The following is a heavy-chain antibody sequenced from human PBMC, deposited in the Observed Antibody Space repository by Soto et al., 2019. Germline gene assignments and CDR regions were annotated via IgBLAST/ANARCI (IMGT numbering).Heavy chain of an antibody. CDR2: ISGDGGRT. D-gene: IGHD6-19*01. Sequence: EVQLVESGGDLVQPGGSLRLSCAASAFTFSDYYMHWVRHGQGKGPVWVSAISGDGGRTYYAGSVRGRFTISRDNAKSTVYMHMNSLRAADTAVYYCVRAFMTMAGIQWGQGTLVTVSS. CDR3: VRAFMTMAGIQ. J-gene: IGHJ4*02. CDR1: AFTFSDYY. V-gene: IGHV3-74*01.